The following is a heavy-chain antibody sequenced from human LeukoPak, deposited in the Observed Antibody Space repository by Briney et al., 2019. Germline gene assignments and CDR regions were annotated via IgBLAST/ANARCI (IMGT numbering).Heavy chain of an antibody. CDR3: ARCRSSTSCYALSDY. V-gene: IGHV3-48*01. CDR2: ISSSSSTI. D-gene: IGHD2-2*01. J-gene: IGHJ4*02. Sequence: PGGSLRLSCAASGFTFSSYSMLWVRQAPGKGLEWVSYISSSSSTIYYADSVKGRFTISRDNSKNTLYLQMNSLRAEDTAVYYCARCRSSTSCYALSDYWGQGTLVTVSS. CDR1: GFTFSSYS.